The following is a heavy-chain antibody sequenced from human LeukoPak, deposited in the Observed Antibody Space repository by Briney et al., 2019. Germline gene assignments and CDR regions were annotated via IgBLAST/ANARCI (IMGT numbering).Heavy chain of an antibody. J-gene: IGHJ4*02. CDR2: ISAYNGNT. D-gene: IGHD2-2*02. CDR3: ASVPDYCSSTSCYTFGY. Sequence: ASVKVSCKASGYTFTSYGISWLRQAPGQGLEWMGWISAYNGNTNYAQKLQGRVTMTTDTSTSTAYMELRSLRSDDTAVYYCASVPDYCSSTSCYTFGYWGQGTLVTVSS. V-gene: IGHV1-18*01. CDR1: GYTFTSYG.